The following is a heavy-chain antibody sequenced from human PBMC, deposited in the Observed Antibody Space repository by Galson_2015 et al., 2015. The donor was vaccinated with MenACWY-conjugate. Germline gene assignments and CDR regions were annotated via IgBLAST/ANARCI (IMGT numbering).Heavy chain of an antibody. D-gene: IGHD3-10*01. V-gene: IGHV3-23*01. CDR1: GFTFTKYA. J-gene: IGHJ4*02. CDR3: AKFDGSGTYSYYFDY. CDR2: ISDNSDYK. Sequence: SLRLSCAASGFTFTKYAMHWVRQAPGKGLEWVSVISDNSDYKHYADSVKGRFTISRDNSKNTLYLQMNSLRAADTAVYYCAKFDGSGTYSYYFDYWGQGTLVTVSS.